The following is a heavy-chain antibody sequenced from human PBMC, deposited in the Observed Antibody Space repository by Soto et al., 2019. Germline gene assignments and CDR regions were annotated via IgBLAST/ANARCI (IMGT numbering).Heavy chain of an antibody. Sequence: QVQLVQSGAELKKPGSSVKVSCKASGGTFGNFAISWVRQAPGQGPEWVAGIIPIYGTSNYADDFRGRSTLAADESTATAYTELSSLGSEDTAIYYCATVTRDGYNYWYFDLWGRGTQVTVSS. CDR1: GGTFGNFA. J-gene: IGHJ2*01. V-gene: IGHV1-69*01. D-gene: IGHD4-17*01. CDR2: IIPIYGTS. CDR3: ATVTRDGYNYWYFDL.